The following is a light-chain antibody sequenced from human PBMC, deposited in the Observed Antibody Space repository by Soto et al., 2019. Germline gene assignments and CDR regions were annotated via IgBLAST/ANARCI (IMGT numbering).Light chain of an antibody. V-gene: IGKV1-9*01. CDR3: QQVNSYPLT. J-gene: IGKJ4*01. Sequence: DIQLTQSPSFLSASIGDRVTITCRASQGISSFLAWYQQTPGKAPKLLISAASTLQSGVPSRFRSSASGTEFTLSISSLQPEDFATYYCQQVNSYPLTFGGGTKVEMK. CDR2: AAS. CDR1: QGISSF.